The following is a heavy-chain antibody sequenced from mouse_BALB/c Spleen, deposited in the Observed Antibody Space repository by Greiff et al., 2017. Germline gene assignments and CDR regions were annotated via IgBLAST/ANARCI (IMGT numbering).Heavy chain of an antibody. V-gene: IGHV1-62-2*01. D-gene: IGHD1-1*01. Sequence: QVHVKQSGAELVKPGASVKLSCKASGYTFTEYIIHWVKQRSGQGLKWIGWFYPGSGSIKYNEKFKDKATLTADKSSSTVYMELSRLTSEDSAVYFCARSTVVATRYYAMDYWGQGTSVTVSS. CDR2: FYPGSGSI. CDR3: ARSTVVATRYYAMDY. CDR1: GYTFTEYI. J-gene: IGHJ4*01.